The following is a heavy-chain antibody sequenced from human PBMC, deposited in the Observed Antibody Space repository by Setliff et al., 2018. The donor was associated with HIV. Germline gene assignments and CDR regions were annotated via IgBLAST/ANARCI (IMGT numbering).Heavy chain of an antibody. CDR3: ARRLKYYGSGNYPGAFDI. Sequence: TSETLSLTCTVSGDSISSYYWSWIRQTAGKGLEWIGRIYTSGTTNYNPSLKRRVTISVDTSKNQFSLKLSSVTAADTAVYYCARRLKYYGSGNYPGAFDIWGQGTMVTVSS. V-gene: IGHV4-4*07. CDR1: GDSISSYY. D-gene: IGHD3-10*01. CDR2: IYTSGTT. J-gene: IGHJ3*02.